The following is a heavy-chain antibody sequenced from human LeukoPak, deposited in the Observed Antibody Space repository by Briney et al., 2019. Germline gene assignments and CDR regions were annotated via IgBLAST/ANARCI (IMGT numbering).Heavy chain of an antibody. CDR3: ARLSSGWYVNF. D-gene: IGHD6-19*01. J-gene: IGHJ4*02. V-gene: IGHV4-59*12. Sequence: SETLSLTCTVSGGSISGYYWSWIRQPPGKGLEWIAYIYYNGISNYNPSLKSRVIISVDSSKNQFSLKLSSVTAADTAVYYCARLSSGWYVNFWGQGTLVTVSS. CDR2: IYYNGIS. CDR1: GGSISGYY.